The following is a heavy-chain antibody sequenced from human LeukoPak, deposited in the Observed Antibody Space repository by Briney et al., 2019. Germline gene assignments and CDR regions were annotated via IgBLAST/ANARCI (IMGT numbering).Heavy chain of an antibody. CDR1: GGSISSSSYY. Sequence: PSETLSLTCTVSGGSISSSSYYWGWIRQPPGKGLEWIGSIYYSGSTYYKPSLESRVTISVDTSKNQFSLKLRSVTAADTAVYYCALLWFGESNWFDPWGQGTLVTVSS. CDR3: ALLWFGESNWFDP. CDR2: IYYSGST. V-gene: IGHV4-39*01. J-gene: IGHJ5*02. D-gene: IGHD3-10*01.